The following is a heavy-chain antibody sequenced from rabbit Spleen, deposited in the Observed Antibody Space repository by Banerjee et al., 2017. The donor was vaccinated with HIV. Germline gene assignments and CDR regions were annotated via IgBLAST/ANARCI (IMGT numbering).Heavy chain of an antibody. Sequence: QSLEESGGDLVKPGASLTLTCIASGVSFSGASYMCWVRQAPGKGLEWIVCIDTGSSGFTYFASWAKGRFTISKTSSTTVTLQLTSLTVADTATYFCARDLAGNGGYSEFKLWGPGTLVTVS. J-gene: IGHJ4*01. CDR3: ARDLAGNGGYSEFKL. V-gene: IGHV1S40*01. CDR1: GVSFSGASY. D-gene: IGHD7-1*01. CDR2: IDTGSSGFT.